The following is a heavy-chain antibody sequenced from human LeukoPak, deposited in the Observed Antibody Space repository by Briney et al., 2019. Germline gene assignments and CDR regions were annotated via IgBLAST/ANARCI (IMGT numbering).Heavy chain of an antibody. J-gene: IGHJ4*02. Sequence: ASVKVSRKASGYTFTGYYMHWARQAPGQGLEWMGWINPNSGGTNYAQKFQGRVTMTRDTSISTAYMELSRLRSDDTAVYYCARTYSSSAVPFDYWGQGTLVTVSS. CDR1: GYTFTGYY. CDR3: ARTYSSSAVPFDY. D-gene: IGHD6-6*01. V-gene: IGHV1-2*02. CDR2: INPNSGGT.